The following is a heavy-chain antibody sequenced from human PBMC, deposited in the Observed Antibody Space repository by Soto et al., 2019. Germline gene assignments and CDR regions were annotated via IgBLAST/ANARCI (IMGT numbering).Heavy chain of an antibody. CDR2: ISYDGSNK. Sequence: QVQLVESGGGVVQPGRSLRLSCAASGFTFSSYAMHWVRQAPGKGLEWVAVISYDGSNKYYADSVKGRFTISRDNSKNTLYLQMNSLRAEDTAVYYCARFPDEGYPDYWGQGTLVTVSS. V-gene: IGHV3-30-3*01. CDR1: GFTFSSYA. D-gene: IGHD5-12*01. J-gene: IGHJ4*02. CDR3: ARFPDEGYPDY.